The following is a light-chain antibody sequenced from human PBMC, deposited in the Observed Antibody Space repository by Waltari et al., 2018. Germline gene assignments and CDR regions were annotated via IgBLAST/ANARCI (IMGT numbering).Light chain of an antibody. Sequence: EIVLTQSPGTASLSPGERVTLSCRARQTVGSSSLAWYQQKPGQAPRLVIYRASRRATGIPDRFSGSGSGTDFSLTISRLEPEDFAVYYCQQPGTLPATFGQGTKLEIK. V-gene: IGKV3-20*01. J-gene: IGKJ1*01. CDR3: QQPGTLPAT. CDR1: QTVGSSS. CDR2: RAS.